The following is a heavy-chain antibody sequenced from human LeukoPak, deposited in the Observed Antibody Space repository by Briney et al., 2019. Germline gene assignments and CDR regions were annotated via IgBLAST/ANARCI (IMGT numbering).Heavy chain of an antibody. CDR2: ISWNSGNI. J-gene: IGHJ4*02. D-gene: IGHD4-17*01. V-gene: IGHV3-9*01. Sequence: GGSLRLSCAASGFTFGDYAMHWVRQAPGKGLEWVSGISWNSGNIGYADSVKGRFTISRDNAKNSLYLEMTSLRVEDTALYYCANLHGDYRDYWGQGTLVTVSS. CDR3: ANLHGDYRDY. CDR1: GFTFGDYA.